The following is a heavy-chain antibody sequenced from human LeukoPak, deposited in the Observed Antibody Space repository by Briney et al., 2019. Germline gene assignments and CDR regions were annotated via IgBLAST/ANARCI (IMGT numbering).Heavy chain of an antibody. CDR1: GFTFSTYT. CDR2: ISTRSSYL. D-gene: IGHD1-1*01. J-gene: IGHJ4*02. CDR3: ATLASTDGY. V-gene: IGHV3-21*01. Sequence: GGSLRLSCAASGFTFSTYTMNWVRQAPGKGLQWVSSISTRSSYLYYADSVKGRFTISRDDAKNSLYLQLNSLRAEDTAVYYCATLASTDGYWGQGTLVTVSS.